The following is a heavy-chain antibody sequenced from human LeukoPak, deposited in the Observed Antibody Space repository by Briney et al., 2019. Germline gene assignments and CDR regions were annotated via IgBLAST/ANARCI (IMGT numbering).Heavy chain of an antibody. CDR3: ARDRPNYDYVWGSPLDAFDI. Sequence: ASVKVSCKASRYTFTGYYMHWVRQAPGQGLEWMGWINPNSGGTNYAQKFQGRVTMTRDTSISTAYMELSRLRPDDTAVYYCARDRPNYDYVWGSPLDAFDIWGQGTMVTVSS. CDR1: RYTFTGYY. J-gene: IGHJ3*02. V-gene: IGHV1-2*02. CDR2: INPNSGGT. D-gene: IGHD3-16*01.